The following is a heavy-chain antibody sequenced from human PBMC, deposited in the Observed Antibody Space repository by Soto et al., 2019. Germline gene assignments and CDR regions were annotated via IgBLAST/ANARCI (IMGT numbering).Heavy chain of an antibody. CDR2: ISGSGGST. Sequence: RLSCAASGFTFSSYAMSWVRQAPGKGLELVSAISGSGGSTYYADSVKGRFTISRDNSKNTLYLQMNSLRAEDTAVYYCAKTPSPVLRYFDWSDGDDYWGQGTLVTVST. J-gene: IGHJ4*02. D-gene: IGHD3-9*01. CDR1: GFTFSSYA. V-gene: IGHV3-23*01. CDR3: AKTPSPVLRYFDWSDGDDY.